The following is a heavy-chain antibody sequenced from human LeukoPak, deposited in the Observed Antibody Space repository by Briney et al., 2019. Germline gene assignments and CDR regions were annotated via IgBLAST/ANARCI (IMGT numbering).Heavy chain of an antibody. D-gene: IGHD2/OR15-2a*01. CDR3: ARDLTSSVPDY. CDR2: ISSSSTTI. J-gene: IGHJ4*02. V-gene: IGHV3-48*01. CDR1: GFTFSSYS. Sequence: GGSLRLSCAASGFTFSSYSMNWVRQAPGKGLEWVSYISSSSTTIYYADSVKGRFTISRDNAKNSLYLQMNSLRAEDTAVYYCARDLTSSVPDYWGQGTLVTVSS.